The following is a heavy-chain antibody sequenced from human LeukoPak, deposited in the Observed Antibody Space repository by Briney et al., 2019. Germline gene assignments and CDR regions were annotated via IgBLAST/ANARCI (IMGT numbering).Heavy chain of an antibody. CDR2: ISGSGGST. V-gene: IGHV3-23*01. J-gene: IGHJ4*02. CDR3: AKDYDTLTGYYSLIDY. CDR1: GFTFSSYA. D-gene: IGHD3-9*01. Sequence: GGSLRLSCAASGFTFSSYAMSWVRQAPGKGLEWVSFISGSGGSTSYADSVKGRFTVSRDNSKKMLYLQMHSLRAEDTALYYCAKDYDTLTGYYSLIDYWGQGTLVTVSS.